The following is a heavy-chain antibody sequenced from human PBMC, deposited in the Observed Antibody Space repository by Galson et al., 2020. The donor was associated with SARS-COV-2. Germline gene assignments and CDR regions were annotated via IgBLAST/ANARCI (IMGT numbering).Heavy chain of an antibody. D-gene: IGHD1-26*01. CDR2: IFFNGNT. V-gene: IGHV4-4*07. Sequence: SETLSLTCTVSAGSLNNYYWSWIRQPAGKGLEWIGRIFFNGNTNYNPSLKSRVTMSVDRSNNQVSLRLSAVTAADTAVYYCARDSIVETSTIDYWGQGTLVTVSS. CDR1: AGSLNNYY. CDR3: ARDSIVETSTIDY. J-gene: IGHJ4*02.